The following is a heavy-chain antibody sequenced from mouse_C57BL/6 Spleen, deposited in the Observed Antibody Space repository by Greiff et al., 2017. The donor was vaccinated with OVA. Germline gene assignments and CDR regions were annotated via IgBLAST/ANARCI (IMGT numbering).Heavy chain of an antibody. CDR2: IHPADSDT. Sequence: QVQLQQPGAELVKPGASVKVSCKASGYTFTSYWMRWVKQRPGQGLEWIGRIHPADSDTNYNEKFKGKATLTVDKSSSTAYMQFSSLTSEDSSVYYCVIMASARHWYFDVWGPGTTVTVSS. J-gene: IGHJ1*01. CDR1: GYTFTSYW. V-gene: IGHV1-74*01. CDR3: VIMASARHWYFDV.